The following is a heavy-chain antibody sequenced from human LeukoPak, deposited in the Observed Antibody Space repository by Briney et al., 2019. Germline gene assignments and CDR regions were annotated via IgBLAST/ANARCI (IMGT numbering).Heavy chain of an antibody. D-gene: IGHD5-24*01. CDR3: ARELRRDAYADY. J-gene: IGHJ4*02. V-gene: IGHV4-31*03. Sequence: SQTLSLTCTVSGGSISSGGYYWGWIRQHRGKGLEWIGYSYYSGSTYYNPSLKSRVTMSVETSKNPFCLKLSSVTAADTAVYYCARELRRDAYADYWGQGTLVTVSS. CDR1: GGSISSGGYY. CDR2: SYYSGST.